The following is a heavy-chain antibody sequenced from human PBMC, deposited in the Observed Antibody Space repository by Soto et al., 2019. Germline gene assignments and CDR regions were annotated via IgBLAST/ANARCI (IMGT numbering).Heavy chain of an antibody. CDR3: AREANVVQSDAFDI. V-gene: IGHV1-69*01. Sequence: QVQLVQSGAEVKKPGSSVQVSCKASGGTFSSYAISWVRQAPGQGLEWMGGIIPICGTANYAQEFQGRVTITADESTSTAYMELSSLRSEDTAVYYCAREANVVQSDAFDIWGQGTMVTVSS. J-gene: IGHJ3*02. CDR2: IIPICGTA. CDR1: GGTFSSYA. D-gene: IGHD2-15*01.